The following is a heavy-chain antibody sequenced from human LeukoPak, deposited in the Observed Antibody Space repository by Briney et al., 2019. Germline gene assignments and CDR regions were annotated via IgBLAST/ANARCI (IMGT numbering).Heavy chain of an antibody. CDR3: ARARYETRIWPKSRYDYYHYMDV. J-gene: IGHJ6*03. CDR2: INAGNGNT. V-gene: IGHV1-3*03. CDR1: GYTFTSYT. D-gene: IGHD3-3*01. Sequence: ASVKVSCKASGYTFTSYTIHWVRQAPGQRLEWMGWINAGNGNTNYSQEFQDRVTITRDTSASTAYMELSSLRSEDMAVYYCARARYETRIWPKSRYDYYHYMDVWGKGTTVTVSS.